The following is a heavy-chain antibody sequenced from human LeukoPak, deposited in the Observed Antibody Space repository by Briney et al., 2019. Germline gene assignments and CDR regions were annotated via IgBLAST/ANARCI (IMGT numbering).Heavy chain of an antibody. D-gene: IGHD3-3*01. CDR1: GLTFSSYA. Sequence: GGSLRLSCAASGLTFSSYAMSWVRQAPGKGLEWVTAISGSGGSTYYADSVKGRFTISRDNSETTLYLQMNSLRAEDTAVYYCARSEHDFWNGYSYHFDYWGQGTLVTVSS. J-gene: IGHJ4*02. V-gene: IGHV3-23*01. CDR2: ISGSGGST. CDR3: ARSEHDFWNGYSYHFDY.